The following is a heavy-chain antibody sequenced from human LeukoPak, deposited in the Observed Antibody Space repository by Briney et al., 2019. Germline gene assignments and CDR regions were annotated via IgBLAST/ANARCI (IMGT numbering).Heavy chain of an antibody. CDR3: ARRVYYDSSGYYPLDY. D-gene: IGHD3-22*01. CDR2: VDPEDGET. J-gene: IGHJ4*02. V-gene: IGHV1-69-2*01. CDR1: GYTFTDYY. Sequence: VKVSCKVSGYTFTDYYMHWVQQAPGKGLEWMGLVDPEDGETIYAEKFQGRVTITADTSSDTAYMELSSLRSEDTAVYYCARRVYYDSSGYYPLDYRGQGTLVTVSS.